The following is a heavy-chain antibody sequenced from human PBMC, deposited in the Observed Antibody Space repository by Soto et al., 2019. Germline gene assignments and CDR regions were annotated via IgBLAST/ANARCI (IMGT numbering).Heavy chain of an antibody. V-gene: IGHV3-23*01. D-gene: IGHD2-2*01. Sequence: EVQLLESGGGLVQPGGSLRLSCTTSGFTFSTTGMLWLRQPPGTGLEWVSAIGPDPSNTKYTDSVKGRFIISRDNSKNTVFLQMTSLGAEDTALYYCTTARHCSSDACPAAEWGQGTLITVSS. CDR1: GFTFSTTG. J-gene: IGHJ4*02. CDR2: IGPDPSNT. CDR3: TTARHCSSDACPAAE.